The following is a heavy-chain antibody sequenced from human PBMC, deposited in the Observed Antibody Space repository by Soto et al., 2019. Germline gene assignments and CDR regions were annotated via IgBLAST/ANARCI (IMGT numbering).Heavy chain of an antibody. V-gene: IGHV4-30-2*01. D-gene: IGHD2-21*01. Sequence: SETLSLTCAGSGGSISSGGYSWSWIRQPPGKGLEWIGYIYHSGSTYYNPSLKSRVTISVDRSKNQFSLKLSSVTAADTAVYYCARGNVVPLDYWGQGTLVTVSS. J-gene: IGHJ4*02. CDR1: GGSISSGGYS. CDR2: IYHSGST. CDR3: ARGNVVPLDY.